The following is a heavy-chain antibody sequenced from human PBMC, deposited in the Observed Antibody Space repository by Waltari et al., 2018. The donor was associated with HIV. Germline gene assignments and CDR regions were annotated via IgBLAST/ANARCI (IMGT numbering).Heavy chain of an antibody. V-gene: IGHV3-74*01. D-gene: IGHD2-15*01. CDR1: GFSVSNHW. CDR2: LNSDGSSR. CDR3: ARASHYIEFSTFDGDYYFDV. J-gene: IGHJ4*02. Sequence: VQLVESGGGSIKTGGSLRLSCTASGFSVSNHWMDWVRQGPGKGLVWVARLNSDGSSRNYADAVKSRFVISRDNARNTVYLQLNSLRVEDTAMYFCARASHYIEFSTFDGDYYFDVWGRGTRVAVSS.